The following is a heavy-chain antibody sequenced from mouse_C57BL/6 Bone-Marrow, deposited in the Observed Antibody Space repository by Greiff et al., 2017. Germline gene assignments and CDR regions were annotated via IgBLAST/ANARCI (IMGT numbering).Heavy chain of an antibody. CDR2: IDPSDSYT. CDR1: GYTFTSYW. J-gene: IGHJ4*01. V-gene: IGHV1-50*01. Sequence: QVQLQQPGAELVKPGASVKLSCKASGYTFTSYWMQWVKQRPGQGLEWIGEIDPSDSYTNYNQKFKGKATLTVDTSSSTAYMQLSSLTSEDSAVYYCARRHGWLWAMDYWGQGTSVTVSS. D-gene: IGHD1-1*01. CDR3: ARRHGWLWAMDY.